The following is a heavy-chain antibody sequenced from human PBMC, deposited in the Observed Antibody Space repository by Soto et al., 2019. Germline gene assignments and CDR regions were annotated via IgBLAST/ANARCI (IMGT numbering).Heavy chain of an antibody. D-gene: IGHD3-3*01. CDR3: PRRQRTTNSFRVLTEDDP. CDR2: ISPNNGDT. CDR1: GYIFSNYE. J-gene: IGHJ5*02. V-gene: IGHV1-18*01. Sequence: QVQLVQSGAEMKKPGASVKVSCKASGYIFSNYEISWVRQAPGQGLEWMGWISPNNGDTNYAQKSPGRVPITTDTSTGAAYMETRGLTSAATPTYYCPRRQRTTNSFRVLTEDDPWGQGTMDTVSS.